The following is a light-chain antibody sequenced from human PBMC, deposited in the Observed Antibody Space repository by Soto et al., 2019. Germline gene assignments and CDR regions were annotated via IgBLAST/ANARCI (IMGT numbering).Light chain of an antibody. J-gene: IGKJ4*01. CDR1: QSVLYSSNNKNY. Sequence: DIVMTQSPDSLAVSLGERATINCKSSQSVLYSSNNKNYLAWYRQKPGQPPELLIYWASSRESGVPDRFSGSGSGTDFTLTISSLQAEDVAVYYCHQYYSIPLTFGGGTKVVIK. V-gene: IGKV4-1*01. CDR2: WAS. CDR3: HQYYSIPLT.